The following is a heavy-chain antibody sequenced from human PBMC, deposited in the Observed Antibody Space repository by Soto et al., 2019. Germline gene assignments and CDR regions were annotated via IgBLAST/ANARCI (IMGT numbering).Heavy chain of an antibody. CDR2: IFHTGSA. D-gene: IGHD2-21*01. CDR3: ARHIAVSGTRGFDH. CDR1: GGSITSNW. Sequence: QVQLQESGPGLMKPSGTLSLTCAVSGGSITSNWWSWFRQPPGKGLEWIAEIFHTGSANYNPSLMGRLTISMDKSRNHLSLNLNSVTAADTAVYYCARHIAVSGTRGFDHWGQGTLVTVSS. J-gene: IGHJ4*02. V-gene: IGHV4-4*02.